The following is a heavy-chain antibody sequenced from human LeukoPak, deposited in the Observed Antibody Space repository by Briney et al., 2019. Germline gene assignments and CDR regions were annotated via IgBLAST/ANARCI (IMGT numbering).Heavy chain of an antibody. Sequence: AGPLRLSCAASGFIFSTSCMHWVRHAPGKGLVWVARIKSDVRSTDYAGSVKGRFTISRDDANNILYLQMNSLRAEDTAVYFCTAIRPDYWGQGTVVTVSS. J-gene: IGHJ4*02. D-gene: IGHD2-21*02. CDR3: TAIRPDY. CDR1: GFIFSTSC. V-gene: IGHV3-74*01. CDR2: IKSDVRST.